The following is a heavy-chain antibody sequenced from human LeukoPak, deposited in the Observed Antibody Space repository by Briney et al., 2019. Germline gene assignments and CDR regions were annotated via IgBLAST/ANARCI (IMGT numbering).Heavy chain of an antibody. CDR2: ISSSSCTI. Sequence: GGSLRLSCAASGFTLSSYGLNWVRQAPGKGLEWVSYISSSSCTIYYADSVKWRLTISRDNAKNSLYLRMSSLRAEDTAVYYCARSGYCSTTNCYIRGAFDIWGQGTMVTVSS. CDR3: ARSGYCSTTNCYIRGAFDI. V-gene: IGHV3-48*01. J-gene: IGHJ3*02. D-gene: IGHD2-2*02. CDR1: GFTLSSYG.